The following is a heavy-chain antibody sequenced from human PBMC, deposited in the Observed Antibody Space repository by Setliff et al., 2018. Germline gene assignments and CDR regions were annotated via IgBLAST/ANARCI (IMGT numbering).Heavy chain of an antibody. Sequence: LRLSCAASGFTFSSYAMHWVRQAPGKGLEWVAVISYDGSEKYYVDSVGGRFTVSRDNAQNSLFLQMNNLRAEDTAVYYCAASHSGYFGYWGQGTLVTVSS. CDR2: ISYDGSEK. D-gene: IGHD6-19*01. CDR3: AASHSGYFGY. J-gene: IGHJ4*02. CDR1: GFTFSSYA. V-gene: IGHV3-30*04.